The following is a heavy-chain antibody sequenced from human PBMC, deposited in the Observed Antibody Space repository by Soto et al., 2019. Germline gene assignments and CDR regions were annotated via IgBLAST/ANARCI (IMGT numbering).Heavy chain of an antibody. V-gene: IGHV4-34*01. J-gene: IGHJ3*02. CDR3: ARGRYDFWSGRPDAFDI. Sequence: PSETLSLTCAVYGGSFSGYYWSWIRQPPGKGLEWIGGINHSGSTNYNPSLKSRVTISVDTSKNQFSLKLSSVTAADTAVYYCARGRYDFWSGRPDAFDIWGQGTMVTVSS. CDR1: GGSFSGYY. D-gene: IGHD3-3*01. CDR2: INHSGST.